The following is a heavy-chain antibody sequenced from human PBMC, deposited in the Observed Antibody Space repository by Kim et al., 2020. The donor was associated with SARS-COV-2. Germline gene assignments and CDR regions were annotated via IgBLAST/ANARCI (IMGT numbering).Heavy chain of an antibody. Sequence: GGSLRLSCAASGFTFSSYNMNWVRQAPGKGLEWVSYISSSTSTIHYADSVKGRFTISRDNAKNSLYLQMNSLRDEDTAVYYCARGRLYDSTAYYLLDWGQGTLVTVSS. V-gene: IGHV3-48*02. CDR1: GFTFSSYN. CDR2: ISSSTSTI. CDR3: ARGRLYDSTAYYLLD. D-gene: IGHD3-22*01. J-gene: IGHJ4*02.